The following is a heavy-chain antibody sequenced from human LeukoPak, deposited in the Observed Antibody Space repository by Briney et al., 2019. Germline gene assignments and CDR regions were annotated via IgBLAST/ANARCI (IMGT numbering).Heavy chain of an antibody. Sequence: SETPSLTCTVSGGSISSYYWSWIRQPAGKGLEWIGRIHTSGSTNYNPSLKSRVTVSVDTSKNQFSLKLSSVTAADTAVYYCARDTGAVAGRFDPWGQGTLVTVSS. CDR3: ARDTGAVAGRFDP. V-gene: IGHV4-4*07. J-gene: IGHJ5*02. CDR1: GGSISSYY. CDR2: IHTSGST. D-gene: IGHD6-13*01.